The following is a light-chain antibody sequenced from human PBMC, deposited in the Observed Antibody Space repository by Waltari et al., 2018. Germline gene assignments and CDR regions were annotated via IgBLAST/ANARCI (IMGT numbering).Light chain of an antibody. V-gene: IGLV3-21*02. CDR3: QVWDSSSDHYV. CDR1: NIGSKS. J-gene: IGLJ1*01. CDR2: DDS. Sequence: SYVLTQPPSVSVAPGQTARITCGGNNIGSKSVHWYQQKPGQAPVLVVDDDSDRPAGIPERFSGANSGNTSTLTISRVEAGDEADYYCQVWDSSSDHYVFGTGTKVTVL.